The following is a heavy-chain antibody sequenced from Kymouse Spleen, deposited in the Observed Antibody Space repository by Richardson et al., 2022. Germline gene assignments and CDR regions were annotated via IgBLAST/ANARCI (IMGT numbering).Heavy chain of an antibody. D-gene: IGHD3-10*01. CDR3: KTMVRGASMGYYYYGMDV. CDR2: IWYDGSNK. J-gene: IGHJ6*02. V-gene: IGHV3-33*01. Sequence: QVQLVESGGGVVQPGRSLRLSCAASGFTFSSYGMHWVRQAPGKGLEWVAVIWYDGSNKYYADSVKGRFTISRDNSKNTLYLQMNSLRAEDTAVYYCKTMVRGASMGYYYYGMDVWGQGTTVTVSS. CDR1: GFTFSSYG.